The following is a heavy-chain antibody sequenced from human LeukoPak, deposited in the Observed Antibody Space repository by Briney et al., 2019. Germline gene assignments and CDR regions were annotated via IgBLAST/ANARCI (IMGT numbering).Heavy chain of an antibody. CDR3: VRGLKVGVTPVGADS. Sequence: GGSLRLSCAASGFDFSTYSMNWVRQAPGKGLEWVSYISSSSTTMYYADSVKGRFTISRDNSKNTLYLQMNSLRAEDTAVYYCVRGLKVGVTPVGADSWGQGTLVTVSS. V-gene: IGHV3-48*01. CDR1: GFDFSTYS. D-gene: IGHD1-26*01. CDR2: ISSSSTTM. J-gene: IGHJ4*02.